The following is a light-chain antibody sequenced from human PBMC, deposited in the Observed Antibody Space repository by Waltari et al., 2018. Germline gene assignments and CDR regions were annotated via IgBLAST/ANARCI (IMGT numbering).Light chain of an antibody. J-gene: IGKJ1*01. CDR1: QSLVHSDGKTY. CDR3: MQATQWPLT. CDR2: KVS. V-gene: IGKV2-30*02. Sequence: DVVMTQSPLSLPVTLGQPASISCSSSQSLVHSDGKTYLNWFHQRPGQSPRRLIYKVSNRDSGVPDRFSGSGSGTDFTLQISRVEAEDVGVYYSMQATQWPLTFGQGTKVEIK.